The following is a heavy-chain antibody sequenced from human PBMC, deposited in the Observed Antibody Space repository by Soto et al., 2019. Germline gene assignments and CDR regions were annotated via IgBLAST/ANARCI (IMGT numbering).Heavy chain of an antibody. V-gene: IGHV3-7*01. Sequence: GGSLRLSCAASGFTFSSYWMSWVRQAPGKGLEWVANIKKDGSEKYYVDSVKGRFTISRDNAKNSLYLQMNSLRAEDTAVYYCARDRGEQWLVNFDYWGQGTLVTVSS. CDR3: ARDRGEQWLVNFDY. D-gene: IGHD6-19*01. CDR1: GFTFSSYW. CDR2: IKKDGSEK. J-gene: IGHJ4*02.